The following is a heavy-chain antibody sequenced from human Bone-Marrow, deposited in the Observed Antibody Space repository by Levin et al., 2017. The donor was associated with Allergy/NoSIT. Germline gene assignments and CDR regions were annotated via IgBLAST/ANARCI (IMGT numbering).Heavy chain of an antibody. D-gene: IGHD5-12*01. CDR3: VKDSLSGYERGYFDH. V-gene: IGHV3-9*01. CDR2: ITWNSVNI. Sequence: PGGSLRLSCSASGFIFEDYAIHWVRQVPGKGLEWVAGITWNSVNIGYGDSVKGRFIISRDNAKNSLYLQMNSLTRDDTARYFCVKDSLSGYERGYFDHWGQGILVTVSS. CDR1: GFIFEDYA. J-gene: IGHJ4*02.